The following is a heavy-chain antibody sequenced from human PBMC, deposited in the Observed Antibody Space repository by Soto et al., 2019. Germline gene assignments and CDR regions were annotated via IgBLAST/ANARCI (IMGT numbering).Heavy chain of an antibody. Sequence: EVQLVESGGGLVKPGGSLRLSCAASGFTFSSYSMNWVRQAPGKGLEWVSSISSSSSYIYYADSVKGRFTISRDNGKNSLYLQMNSLRAEDTAVYYCARGGYYYGSGSLADYYYGMDVWGQGTTVTVSS. CDR1: GFTFSSYS. D-gene: IGHD3-10*01. CDR2: ISSSSSYI. J-gene: IGHJ6*02. CDR3: ARGGYYYGSGSLADYYYGMDV. V-gene: IGHV3-21*01.